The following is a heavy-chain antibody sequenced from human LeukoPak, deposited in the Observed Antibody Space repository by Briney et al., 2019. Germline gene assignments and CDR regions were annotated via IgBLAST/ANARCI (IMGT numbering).Heavy chain of an antibody. CDR3: AKDNSGWSDPTNYYYYYYMDV. Sequence: ASVKVSCKASGGTFSSYAISWVRQAPGQGLEWMGGIIPIFGTANYAQKFQGRVTITADKSTSAAYMELSSLRTEDTALYYCAKDNSGWSDPTNYYYYYYMDVWGKGTTVTVSS. D-gene: IGHD6-19*01. CDR1: GGTFSSYA. V-gene: IGHV1-69*06. J-gene: IGHJ6*03. CDR2: IIPIFGTA.